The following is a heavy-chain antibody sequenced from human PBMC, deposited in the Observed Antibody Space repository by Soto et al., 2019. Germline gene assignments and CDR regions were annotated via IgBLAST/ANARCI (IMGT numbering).Heavy chain of an antibody. CDR3: ARVRDPKKSFDV. V-gene: IGHV5-51*01. J-gene: IGHJ3*01. CDR2: IYPGDSDA. Sequence: GESLKISCKGSGYSFTNYWIGWVRQMPGKGLEWMGIIYPGDSDARYSPSLQGQVTISVDNSISSAYLQWGSLKASDTAIYFCARVRDPKKSFDVWGQGTMVTVSS. CDR1: GYSFTNYW.